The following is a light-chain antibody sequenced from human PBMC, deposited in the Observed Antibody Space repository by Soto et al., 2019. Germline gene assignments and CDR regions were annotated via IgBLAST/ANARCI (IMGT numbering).Light chain of an antibody. Sequence: DIQMTQSPSSLSASVGDRVTISCRASQSINKYLNWYQQKPGKAPELLIYAASSLQSGVPSRFSGSAAETDFTLTIRSLQPEDFATYYCQQSYMTRWKLGPGTKVDLK. CDR3: QQSYMTRWK. J-gene: IGKJ1*01. V-gene: IGKV1-39*01. CDR2: AAS. CDR1: QSINKY.